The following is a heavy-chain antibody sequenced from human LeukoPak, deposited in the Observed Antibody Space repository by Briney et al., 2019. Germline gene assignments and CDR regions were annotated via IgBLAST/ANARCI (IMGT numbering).Heavy chain of an antibody. CDR3: ARVIAAPGTVFGWFAP. V-gene: IGHV1-69*05. CDR2: IIPIFGTA. D-gene: IGHD6-13*01. J-gene: IGHJ5*02. Sequence: GPSVKVSCKASGGTFSSYAISWVRQAPGQGLDWMGGIIPIFGTANYAQKFQGRVTITTDESTSTAYMELSSLRSEDTAVYYCARVIAAPGTVFGWFAPWGKGTLVTVSS. CDR1: GGTFSSYA.